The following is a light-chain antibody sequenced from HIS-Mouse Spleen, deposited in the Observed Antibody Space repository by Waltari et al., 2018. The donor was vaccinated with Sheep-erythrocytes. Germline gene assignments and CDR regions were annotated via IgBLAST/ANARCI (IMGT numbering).Light chain of an antibody. CDR3: QAWDSSTAV. Sequence: SYELTQPPSVSVSPGQTASITCSGDKLGDKYAYWYQQKPGQSPVLVIYQDSKRPSGIPERFSGSNSGNTATLNISGTQAMDEADYYCQAWDSSTAVFGGGTKLTVL. V-gene: IGLV3-1*01. CDR2: QDS. J-gene: IGLJ2*01. CDR1: KLGDKY.